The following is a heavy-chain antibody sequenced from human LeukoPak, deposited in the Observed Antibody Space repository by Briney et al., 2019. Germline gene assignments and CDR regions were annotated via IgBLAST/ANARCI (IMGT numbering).Heavy chain of an antibody. J-gene: IGHJ3*02. Sequence: PSETLPLTCAVYGGSFSGYYWSWIRQPPGKGLEWIGEINHSGSTNYNPSLKSRVTISVDTSKNQFSLKLNSLTAADTAVYHCARVTYCGGDCYPEARRGAFDIWGQGTMVTVSS. CDR2: INHSGST. D-gene: IGHD2-21*02. CDR1: GGSFSGYY. CDR3: ARVTYCGGDCYPEARRGAFDI. V-gene: IGHV4-34*01.